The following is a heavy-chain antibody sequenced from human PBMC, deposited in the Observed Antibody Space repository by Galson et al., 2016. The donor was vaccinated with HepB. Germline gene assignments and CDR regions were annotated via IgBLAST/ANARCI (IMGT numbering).Heavy chain of an antibody. D-gene: IGHD3-22*01. CDR2: IGIEGNT. CDR3: ARVYYDRRIRDHYGMDV. Sequence: SLRLSCAASGFSLGTYDMHWVRQATGKGLEWVSVIGIEGNTYYAASVKGRFSISRDNAENSLYLQMNNVRAEDTAVYYRARVYYDRRIRDHYGMDVWGQGTTVTVSS. V-gene: IGHV3-13*01. CDR1: GFSLGTYD. J-gene: IGHJ6*02.